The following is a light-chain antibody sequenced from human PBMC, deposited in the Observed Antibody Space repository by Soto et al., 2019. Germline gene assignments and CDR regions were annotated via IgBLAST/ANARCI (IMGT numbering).Light chain of an antibody. Sequence: DIQMTHSPSSLSAFVGDRVSITCQASEDIAFSVKWYHQKPGRPPKLLIYDASNLDAGIPSRFSGSGLQTDFTLTISSLQPEDGGTYYCQQHHHLPWTFGQGTKVEIK. CDR3: QQHHHLPWT. V-gene: IGKV1-33*01. CDR1: EDIAFS. J-gene: IGKJ1*01. CDR2: DAS.